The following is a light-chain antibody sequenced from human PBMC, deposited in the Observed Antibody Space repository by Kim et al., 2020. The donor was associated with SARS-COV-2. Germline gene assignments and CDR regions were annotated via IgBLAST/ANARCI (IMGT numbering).Light chain of an antibody. Sequence: QSVLTQPPSASGTPGQRVTISCSGSSSNIGNSIVNWYQQLPRTAPKLLIYSSNQRPSGVPDRFSGSKSGTSASLAISGLQSEDEADYYCASWDDSLTGWVFGGGTKVTVL. V-gene: IGLV1-44*01. CDR1: SSNIGNSI. J-gene: IGLJ3*02. CDR2: SSN. CDR3: ASWDDSLTGWV.